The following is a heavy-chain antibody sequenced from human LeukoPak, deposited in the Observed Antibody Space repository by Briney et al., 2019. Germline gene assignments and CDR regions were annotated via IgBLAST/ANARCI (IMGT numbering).Heavy chain of an antibody. D-gene: IGHD6-13*01. CDR2: ISWNSGSV. Sequence: GGSLRLSCAASGFTFDDYAMHWVRQAPGKGLEWVSGISWNSGSVGYADSVKGRFTISRGNAKNSLYLQMNSLRAEDTALYYCAKDSPRYSSSWYYFDYWGQGTLVTVSS. V-gene: IGHV3-9*01. J-gene: IGHJ4*02. CDR3: AKDSPRYSSSWYYFDY. CDR1: GFTFDDYA.